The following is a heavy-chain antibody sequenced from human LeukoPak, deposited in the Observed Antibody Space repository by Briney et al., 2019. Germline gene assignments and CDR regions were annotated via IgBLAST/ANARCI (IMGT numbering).Heavy chain of an antibody. CDR3: AKDGRDYYGSGSYYNVVY. CDR1: GFTFSSYG. CDR2: IRYDGSNK. Sequence: GGSLRLSCAASGFTFSSYGMHWVRQAPGKGLEWVAFIRYDGSNKYYADSVKGRFTISRDNSKNTLYLQMNSLRAEDTAVYYCAKDGRDYYGSGSYYNVVYWGQGTLVTVSS. V-gene: IGHV3-30*02. D-gene: IGHD3-10*01. J-gene: IGHJ4*02.